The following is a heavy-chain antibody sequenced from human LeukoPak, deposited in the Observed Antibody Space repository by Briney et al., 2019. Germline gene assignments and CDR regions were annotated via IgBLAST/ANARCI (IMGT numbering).Heavy chain of an antibody. CDR3: ARVELDSRSWPIDY. CDR1: GFTFTSYD. Sequence: ASVKVSCKAPGFTFTSYDINWVRQATGQGLEWMGGMNPNSGNTGYAQKFQGRVTMTRNTSISTAYMELSSLRSEDTAVYYCARVELDSRSWPIDYWGQGSLVTVSS. J-gene: IGHJ4*02. CDR2: MNPNSGNT. D-gene: IGHD6-13*01. V-gene: IGHV1-8*01.